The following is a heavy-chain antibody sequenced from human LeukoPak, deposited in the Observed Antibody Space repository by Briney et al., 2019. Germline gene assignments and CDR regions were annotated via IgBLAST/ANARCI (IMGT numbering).Heavy chain of an antibody. CDR2: IHPISGGT. J-gene: IGHJ4*02. CDR1: GYTFTCYY. CDR3: ARGLINGHDFDY. V-gene: IGHV1-2*04. Sequence: ASVKVSCKASGYTFTCYYMHWVRQVPGQGPEWMGWIHPISGGTNYAQKFQGWVTLTRDTSITTAYMDLSRLTSDDTAVYYCARGLINGHDFDYWGQGTLVTVSS. D-gene: IGHD1-20*01.